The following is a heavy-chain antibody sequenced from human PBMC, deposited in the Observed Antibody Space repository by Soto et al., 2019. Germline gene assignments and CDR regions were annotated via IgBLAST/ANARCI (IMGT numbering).Heavy chain of an antibody. Sequence: PGGSLRLSCAGSGFTFDDYGMHWVRQAPGKGLEWVAVIWQDGSKEKYADSVKGRFIISRDNFRNTLYLQMNTLRAEDTAIYYCARDISLCRSTCYGLGSWGLGTPVTVSS. V-gene: IGHV3-33*01. J-gene: IGHJ4*02. CDR2: IWQDGSKE. CDR1: GFTFDDYG. CDR3: ARDISLCRSTCYGLGS. D-gene: IGHD2-15*01.